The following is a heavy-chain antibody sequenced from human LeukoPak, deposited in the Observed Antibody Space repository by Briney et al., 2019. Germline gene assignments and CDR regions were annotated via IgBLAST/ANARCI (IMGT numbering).Heavy chain of an antibody. CDR1: GGAISSYY. D-gene: IGHD6-6*01. Sequence: SETLSLTCTVSGGAISSYYRSWIRQPPGKGLEWIGFIYYSGTTKYNPSLKSRVTISADTSKNQFSLKLSSVTAADTAVYYCARQADDSSSSLVYFDYWGQGTLVTVSS. CDR3: ARQADDSSSSLVYFDY. V-gene: IGHV4-59*08. J-gene: IGHJ4*02. CDR2: IYYSGTT.